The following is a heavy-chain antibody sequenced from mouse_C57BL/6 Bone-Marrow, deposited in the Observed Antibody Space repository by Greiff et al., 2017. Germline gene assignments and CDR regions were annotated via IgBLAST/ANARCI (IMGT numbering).Heavy chain of an antibody. CDR2: IDPSDSYT. Sequence: QVQLQQPGAELVMPGASVKLSCKATGYTFTSYWMQWVKQRPGQGLEWIGEIDPSDSYTNYNQKFKGKSTLTVDKSSSTAYMQLSSLTTKDSAVYYCGKLRPHPGFAYWGQGTLVTVSA. D-gene: IGHD4-1*01. V-gene: IGHV1-69*01. CDR3: GKLRPHPGFAY. CDR1: GYTFTSYW. J-gene: IGHJ3*01.